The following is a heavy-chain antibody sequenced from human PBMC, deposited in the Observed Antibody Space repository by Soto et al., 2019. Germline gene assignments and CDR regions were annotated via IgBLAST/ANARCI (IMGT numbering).Heavy chain of an antibody. D-gene: IGHD1-26*01. CDR1: GFTFSSYW. J-gene: IGHJ3*02. CDR3: ARDHSGSYDAFDI. Sequence: GESLKISCAASGFTFSSYWMHWVRQAPGKGLVWVSRINSDGSSTSYADSVKGRFTISRDNAKNTLYLQMNSLRAEDTAVYYCARDHSGSYDAFDIWGQGTMVTVSS. V-gene: IGHV3-74*01. CDR2: INSDGSST.